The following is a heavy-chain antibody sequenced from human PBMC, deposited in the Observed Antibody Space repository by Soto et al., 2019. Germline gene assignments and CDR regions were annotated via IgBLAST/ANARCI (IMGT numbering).Heavy chain of an antibody. CDR1: GFIFSNVW. J-gene: IGHJ4*01. V-gene: IGHV3-15*07. D-gene: IGHD3-16*01. CDR2: IKSKVDGGTS. Sequence: PGGSLRLSCAASGFIFSNVWINWVRQAPGKGLEWVGRIKSKVDGGTSDFAAPVKDRFAISRDDSKNIVYLEMNGLKTEDTAMYYCTTDSYMTTVIVRFDYWGHGTQVTVSS. CDR3: TTDSYMTTVIVRFDY.